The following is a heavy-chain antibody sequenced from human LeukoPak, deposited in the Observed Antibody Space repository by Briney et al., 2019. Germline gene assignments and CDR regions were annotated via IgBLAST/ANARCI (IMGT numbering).Heavy chain of an antibody. J-gene: IGHJ4*02. CDR3: ARELNNSGDDCYSFDY. CDR1: WRSTISYY. Sequence: PSDTLSLTCTVSWRSTISYYGRWIRQPPGKGLEWMGYIYHSGSTNYNPSLKSRGTISVDTSKKQFSLRVSSVTATNTAAYNGARELNNSGDDCYSFDYWGQGTLVTVCS. D-gene: IGHD2-21*01. V-gene: IGHV4-59*12. CDR2: IYHSGST.